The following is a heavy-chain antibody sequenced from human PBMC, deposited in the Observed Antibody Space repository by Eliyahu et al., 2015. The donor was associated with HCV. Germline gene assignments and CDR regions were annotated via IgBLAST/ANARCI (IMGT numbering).Heavy chain of an antibody. J-gene: IGHJ3*02. D-gene: IGHD3-22*01. CDR3: ARETYYYDSSRAFDI. CDR2: ISSSSTDR. V-gene: IGHV3-21*01. CDR1: XXXFSXYS. Sequence: EVQLVESGGGLVKPGGSLRLXCAASXXXFSXYSMNXXRQAPGKGLEWVSSISSSSTDRYYADSLKGRFTISRDNAENSLYLQMNSLRAEDTAVYYCARETYYYDSSRAFDIWGQGTMVTVSS.